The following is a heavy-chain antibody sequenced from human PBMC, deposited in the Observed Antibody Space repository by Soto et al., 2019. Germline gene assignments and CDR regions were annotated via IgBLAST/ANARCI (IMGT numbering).Heavy chain of an antibody. CDR2: IYPGDSDT. CDR3: ETHRYSSSAALDY. J-gene: IGHJ4*02. Sequence: PGESLKISCKGSGYSFTSYWIGWVLQMPGKGLEWMGIIYPGDSDTRYSPSFEGQVTISADKSISTAYLQRKNLKASDTAMNYCETHRYSSSAALDYWGQGTLVTVSS. CDR1: GYSFTSYW. D-gene: IGHD6-6*01. V-gene: IGHV5-51*01.